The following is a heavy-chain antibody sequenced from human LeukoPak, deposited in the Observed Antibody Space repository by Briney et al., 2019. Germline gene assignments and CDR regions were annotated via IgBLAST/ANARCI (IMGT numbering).Heavy chain of an antibody. Sequence: ASVKVSCKASGYTFTSYGISWVRQAPGQGLEWMGWISAYNGNTNYAQKLQGRVTMTTDTSTSTAYMELRSLRSDDTAVYYCARGGAGYSYGYLGAFDIWGQGTMVTVSS. CDR1: GYTFTSYG. CDR2: ISAYNGNT. J-gene: IGHJ3*02. CDR3: ARGGAGYSYGYLGAFDI. V-gene: IGHV1-18*01. D-gene: IGHD5-18*01.